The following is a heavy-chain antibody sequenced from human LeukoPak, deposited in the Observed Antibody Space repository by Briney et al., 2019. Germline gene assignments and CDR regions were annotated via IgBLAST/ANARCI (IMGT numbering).Heavy chain of an antibody. D-gene: IGHD3-22*01. CDR2: ISAYNGNT. J-gene: IGHJ6*03. CDR1: GYTFNAYY. CDR3: ARTIVVSPYYYYMDV. V-gene: IGHV1-18*04. Sequence: ASVKVSCKASGYTFNAYYMHWVRQAPGQGLEWMGWISAYNGNTNYAQKLQGRVTMTTDTSTSTAYMELRSLRSDDTAVYYCARTIVVSPYYYYMDVWGKGTTVTVSS.